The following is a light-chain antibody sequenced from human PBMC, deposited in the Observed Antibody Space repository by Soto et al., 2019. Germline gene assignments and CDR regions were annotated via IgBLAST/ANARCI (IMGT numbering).Light chain of an antibody. CDR2: GAS. Sequence: EIVLTQSQATLSPSPAETATLSCRARHDVGTRLAWYQHKPGQAPRLLIYGASNRATGIPDRFSGSGSGTDFTLTISRLEPEDFAVYYCQQYGSSGTFGQGTKVDNK. V-gene: IGKV3-20*01. J-gene: IGKJ1*01. CDR1: HDVGTR. CDR3: QQYGSSGT.